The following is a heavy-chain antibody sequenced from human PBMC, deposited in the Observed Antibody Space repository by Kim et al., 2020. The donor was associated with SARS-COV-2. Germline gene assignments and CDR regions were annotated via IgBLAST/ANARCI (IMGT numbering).Heavy chain of an antibody. Sequence: RYISDAESVKGRFTIPRDNAKNSLYLQMNRLRAEETAVYYCARDLPSGFGWGQGTLVTVSS. V-gene: IGHV3-21*01. CDR3: ARDLPSGFG. J-gene: IGHJ4*02. D-gene: IGHD3-3*01. CDR2: RYI.